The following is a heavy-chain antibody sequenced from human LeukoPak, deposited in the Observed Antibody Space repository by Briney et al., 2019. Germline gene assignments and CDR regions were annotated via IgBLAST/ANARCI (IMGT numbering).Heavy chain of an antibody. CDR3: ARTYINFSNYFDP. V-gene: IGHV4-38-2*02. Sequence: SETLSLTCTVSGYSISNGYNWGWVRQPPGKGLECIGSISHIGSTYYNPSLESRVAISLDTSMNQFSLELRSVTAADTAVYYCARTYINFSNYFDPGAREPWSPSPQ. CDR2: ISHIGST. CDR1: GYSISNGYN. J-gene: IGHJ5*02. D-gene: IGHD4-11*01.